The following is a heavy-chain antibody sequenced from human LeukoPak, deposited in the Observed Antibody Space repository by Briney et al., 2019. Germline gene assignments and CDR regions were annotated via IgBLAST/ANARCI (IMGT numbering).Heavy chain of an antibody. CDR2: ISSSSSYI. CDR3: AKPQYYDYVWGSYRYHTDFDY. J-gene: IGHJ4*02. Sequence: AGGSLRLSCAASGFTFSSYSMNWVRQAPGKGLEWVSSISSSSSYIYYADSVKGRFTISRDNAKNSLYLQMNSLRAEDTAVYYCAKPQYYDYVWGSYRYHTDFDYWGQGTLVTVSS. D-gene: IGHD3-16*02. CDR1: GFTFSSYS. V-gene: IGHV3-21*04.